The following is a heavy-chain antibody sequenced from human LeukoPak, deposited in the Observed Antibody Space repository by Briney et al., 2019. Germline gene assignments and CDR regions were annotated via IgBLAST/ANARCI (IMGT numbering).Heavy chain of an antibody. D-gene: IGHD3-10*01. V-gene: IGHV3-48*03. CDR1: GFTFSSYE. J-gene: IGHJ6*04. CDR3: ARGLGELLWPNYYGMDV. Sequence: GGSLRLSCAASGFTFSSYEMNWVRQAPGKGLEWVSYISSSGSTIYYADSVKGRFTISRDNAKNSLYLQMNSLRAEDTAVYYCARGLGELLWPNYYGMDVWGKGTTVTVSS. CDR2: ISSSGSTI.